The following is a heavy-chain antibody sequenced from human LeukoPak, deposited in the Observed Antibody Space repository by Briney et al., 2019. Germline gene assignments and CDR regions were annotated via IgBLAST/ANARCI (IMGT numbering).Heavy chain of an antibody. CDR2: VFYSGST. CDR1: GASISDYF. D-gene: IGHD1-26*01. J-gene: IGHJ4*02. CDR3: ASFSGSYFFDY. Sequence: SETLSLTCTISGASISDYFWSWIRQPPGKGLEWIGYVFYSGSTTYNPSLNSRVAISIETSRSQFSLRLSSVTAADTAVYYCASFSGSYFFDYWGPGTLVTVSS. V-gene: IGHV4-59*01.